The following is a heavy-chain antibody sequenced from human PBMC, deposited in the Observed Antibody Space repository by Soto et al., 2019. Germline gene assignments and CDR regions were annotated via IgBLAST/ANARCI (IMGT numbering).Heavy chain of an antibody. CDR1: GFTFSSYA. V-gene: IGHV3-30-3*01. CDR2: ISYDGSNK. J-gene: IGHJ1*01. CDR3: ARDPRKWELLYGYFQH. Sequence: QVQLVESGGGVVQPGRSLSLSCAASGFTFSSYAMHWVRQAPGKGLEWVAVISYDGSNKYYADSVKGRFTISRDNSKNTLYLQMNSLRAEDTAVYYCARDPRKWELLYGYFQHWGQGTLVTVSS. D-gene: IGHD1-26*01.